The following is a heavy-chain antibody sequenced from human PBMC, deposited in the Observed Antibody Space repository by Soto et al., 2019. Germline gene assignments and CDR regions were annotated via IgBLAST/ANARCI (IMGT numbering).Heavy chain of an antibody. D-gene: IGHD3-10*01. V-gene: IGHV3-23*01. Sequence: EVQLLESGGDVVQPGGSLRLSCATSGFPFSAFAMNWVRHAPGKGLEWVSGIGGSGASIYYADSVKGRFTISRDNSKNTVYLQMNSLRAEDTAFYSCARSVRPLSWFAPWGQGTLVTVSS. CDR2: IGGSGASI. CDR1: GFPFSAFA. J-gene: IGHJ5*02. CDR3: ARSVRPLSWFAP.